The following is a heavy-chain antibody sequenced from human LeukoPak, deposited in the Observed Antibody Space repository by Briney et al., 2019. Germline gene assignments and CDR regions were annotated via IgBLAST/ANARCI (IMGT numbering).Heavy chain of an antibody. J-gene: IGHJ4*02. CDR1: GGSFSGYY. D-gene: IGHD4-23*01. CDR2: IKHSGSS. V-gene: IGHV4-34*01. Sequence: SETLSLTCAVYGGSFSGYYWSWIRQPPGKGLEWIGQIKHSGSSDYNPSLKGRVTISVDTSKNHVSLRLTSVTAADTAVYYCARGLGAYGGNSFDSWGQGTLVTVSS. CDR3: ARGLGAYGGNSFDS.